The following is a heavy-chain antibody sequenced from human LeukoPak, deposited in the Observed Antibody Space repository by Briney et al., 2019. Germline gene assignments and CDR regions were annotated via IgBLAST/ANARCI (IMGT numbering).Heavy chain of an antibody. J-gene: IGHJ6*03. Sequence: PGGSLRLSCAASGFTFSSYGMSWVRQAPGKGLEWVSAISGSGGSTYYADSVKGRFTISRDNSKNTLYLQMNSLRAEDTAVYYCAKDLRYGSGGGYYYYYYTDVWGKGTTVTVSS. D-gene: IGHD3-10*01. V-gene: IGHV3-23*01. CDR3: AKDLRYGSGGGYYYYYYTDV. CDR1: GFTFSSYG. CDR2: ISGSGGST.